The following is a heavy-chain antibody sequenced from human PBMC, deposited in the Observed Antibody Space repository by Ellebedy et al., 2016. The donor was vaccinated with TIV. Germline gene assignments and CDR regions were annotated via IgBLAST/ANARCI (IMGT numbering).Heavy chain of an antibody. V-gene: IGHV1-69*13. CDR1: GGVFTSFG. D-gene: IGHD2-8*01. Sequence: AASVKVSCKATGGVFTSFGLSWVRQAPGQGLEWMGGIVPVLLTTKSAQKFQGRVTFTADESTSTAYMELSTLTSDDTAVYYCVRDLTNPLKGDYWGQGTLVTVSS. CDR2: IVPVLLTT. J-gene: IGHJ4*02. CDR3: VRDLTNPLKGDY.